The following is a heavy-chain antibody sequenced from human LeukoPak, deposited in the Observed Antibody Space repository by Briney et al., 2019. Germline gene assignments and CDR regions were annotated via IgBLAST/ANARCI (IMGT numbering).Heavy chain of an antibody. CDR3: ARDGADSTIFGVVIPNWFDP. CDR1: GYTFTSYA. J-gene: IGHJ5*02. CDR2: IIPIVGVA. D-gene: IGHD3-3*01. V-gene: IGHV1-69*04. Sequence: SVKVSCKASGYTFTSYAMNWVRQSPGQGLEWMGRIIPIVGVANYAQKFQGRVTITADKSTSTGYMELSSLRSEDTAVYYCARDGADSTIFGVVIPNWFDPWGQGTLVTVSS.